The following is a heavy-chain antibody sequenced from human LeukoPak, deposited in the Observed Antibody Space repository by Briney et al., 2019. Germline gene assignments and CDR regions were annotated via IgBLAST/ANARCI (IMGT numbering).Heavy chain of an antibody. Sequence: GGSLRLSCAASGFTFGSYSMNWVRQAPGKGLEWVSSISSSSSYIYYADSVKGRFTISRDNAKNSLYLQMNSLRAEDTAVYYCAREEPSIPGYYYYYGMDVWGQGTTVTVSS. CDR3: AREEPSIPGYYYYYGMDV. D-gene: IGHD2-2*02. CDR2: ISSSSSYI. CDR1: GFTFGSYS. V-gene: IGHV3-21*01. J-gene: IGHJ6*02.